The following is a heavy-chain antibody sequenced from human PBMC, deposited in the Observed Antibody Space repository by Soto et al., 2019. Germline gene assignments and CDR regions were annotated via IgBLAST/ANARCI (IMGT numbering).Heavy chain of an antibody. D-gene: IGHD1-1*01. J-gene: IGHJ4*02. CDR2: TSYDGNNE. CDR3: AKDKGVFNWATSYFDY. V-gene: IGHV3-30*18. CDR1: GFTFSNYA. Sequence: GGSLRLSCTASGFTFSNYAMHWVRQAPGKGLEWVALTSYDGNNEYYTDSVKGRFTISRDNSKNTLFLQMNSPRPEDTAVYYCAKDKGVFNWATSYFDYWGQGALVTVSS.